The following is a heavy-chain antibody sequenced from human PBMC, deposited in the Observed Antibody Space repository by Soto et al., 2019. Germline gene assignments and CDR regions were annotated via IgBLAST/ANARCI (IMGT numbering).Heavy chain of an antibody. D-gene: IGHD3-22*01. CDR3: ARDLDDSSGYGY. V-gene: IGHV4-59*01. CDR2: IYYSGST. J-gene: IGHJ4*02. Sequence: SETLSLTCTVSGGSISSYYWSWIRQPPGKGLEWIGYIYYSGSTNYNPSLKSRVTISVDTSKNQFSLKLSSVTAADTAVYYCARDLDDSSGYGYWGQGTLVTVSS. CDR1: GGSISSYY.